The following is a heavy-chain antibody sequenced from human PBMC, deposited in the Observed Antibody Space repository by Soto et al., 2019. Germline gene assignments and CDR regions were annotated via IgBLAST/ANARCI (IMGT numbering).Heavy chain of an antibody. CDR1: GGSINNHY. CDR3: ASANWYSED. V-gene: IGHV4-59*11. CDR2: IYYTGST. D-gene: IGHD7-27*01. Sequence: QVHLQESGPGLVKPSETLSLTCTVSGGSINNHYWSWIRQPPGKGLEWIGYIYYTGSTNYNPSLMSRVTMSVDTSKNQCSLNLTSLTAADTAIYYCASANWYSEDWGQGTLVTVSS. J-gene: IGHJ4*02.